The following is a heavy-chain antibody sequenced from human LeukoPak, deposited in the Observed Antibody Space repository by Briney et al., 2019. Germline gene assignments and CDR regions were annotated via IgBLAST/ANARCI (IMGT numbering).Heavy chain of an antibody. J-gene: IGHJ6*02. D-gene: IGHD3-10*01. CDR2: INHSGST. Sequence: PSETLSLTCAVYGGSFSGYYWSWIRQPPGKGLEWIGEINHSGSTNYNPSLKSRVTISVDTSKNQFSLKLSSVTAADTAVYYCARHAGLYYYYGMDVWGQGTTVTVSS. CDR1: GGSFSGYY. V-gene: IGHV4-34*01. CDR3: ARHAGLYYYYGMDV.